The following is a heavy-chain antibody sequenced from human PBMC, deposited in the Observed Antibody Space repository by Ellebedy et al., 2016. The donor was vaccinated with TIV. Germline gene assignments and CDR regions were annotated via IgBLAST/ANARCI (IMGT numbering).Heavy chain of an antibody. V-gene: IGHV3-13*01. CDR3: VRDRALAGHHHDWNFDL. CDR1: GFTFSRYD. CDR2: IGTAGDT. D-gene: IGHD3-3*02. Sequence: GESLKISCAASGFTFSRYDMHWVRQATGEGLEWVSTIGTAGDTYYPDSVRGRFTISRENAKNSLYLQMNSLRAEDTAMYYCVRDRALAGHHHDWNFDLWGRGSLVTVSS. J-gene: IGHJ2*01.